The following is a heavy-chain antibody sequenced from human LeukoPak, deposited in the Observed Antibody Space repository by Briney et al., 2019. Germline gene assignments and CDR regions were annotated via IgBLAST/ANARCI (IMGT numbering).Heavy chain of an antibody. Sequence: SETLSPTCAVSGGSISSSNWWSWVRQPPGKGLEWIGEIYHSGSTNYNPSLKSRVTISVDKSKNQFSLKLSSVTAADTAVYYCARIPVGGTMVRGVRDWGQGTLVTVSS. J-gene: IGHJ4*02. V-gene: IGHV4-4*02. CDR2: IYHSGST. CDR1: GGSISSSNW. CDR3: ARIPVGGTMVRGVRD. D-gene: IGHD3-10*01.